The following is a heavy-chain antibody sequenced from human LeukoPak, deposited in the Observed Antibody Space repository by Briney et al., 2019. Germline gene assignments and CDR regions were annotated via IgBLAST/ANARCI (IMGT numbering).Heavy chain of an antibody. J-gene: IGHJ4*02. D-gene: IGHD3-22*01. CDR2: IYTSGST. CDR3: AREYYYDSSGYYYLQFDY. CDR1: GGSISSYY. V-gene: IGHV4-4*07. Sequence: SETLSLTCTVSGGSISSYYWSWIRQPAGKGLEWIARIYTSGSTNYNPSPKSRVTMSADTYKNQFPLKLRSVTAADTAVYYCAREYYYDSSGYYYLQFDYWGQGTLVTVSS.